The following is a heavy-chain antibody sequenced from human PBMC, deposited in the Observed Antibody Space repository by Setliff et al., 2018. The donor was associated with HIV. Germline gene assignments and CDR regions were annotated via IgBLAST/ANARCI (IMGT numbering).Heavy chain of an antibody. CDR3: ARSIVPVASGYYYFEY. CDR1: GYSISSGYY. CDR2: IYTSGST. V-gene: IGHV4-38-2*01. J-gene: IGHJ4*02. Sequence: SETLSLTCAVSGYSISSGYYWGWIRQPPGKGLEWIGRIYTSGSTNYNPSLKSRVTTSVDTSKKQFSLRLTSVTAADTAVYYCARSIVPVASGYYYFEYWGQGTLVTVSS. D-gene: IGHD3-3*01.